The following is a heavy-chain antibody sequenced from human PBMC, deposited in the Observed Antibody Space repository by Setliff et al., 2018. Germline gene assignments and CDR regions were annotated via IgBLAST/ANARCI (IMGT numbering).Heavy chain of an antibody. CDR2: ITYDGSNK. CDR1: GFTFSTHG. Sequence: GGSLRLSCAASGFTFSTHGMHWVRQDPGKGLEWVAGITYDGSNKRYVDYVKGRFTISRDNSKNTLYLQMNSLRAEDTAVYYCARYCSGGACYGGAFDFWGQGTLVTVSS. D-gene: IGHD2-15*01. CDR3: ARYCSGGACYGGAFDF. J-gene: IGHJ4*02. V-gene: IGHV3-33*01.